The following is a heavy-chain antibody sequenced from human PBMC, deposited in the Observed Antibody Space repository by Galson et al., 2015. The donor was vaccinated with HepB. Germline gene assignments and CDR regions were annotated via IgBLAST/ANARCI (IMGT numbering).Heavy chain of an antibody. CDR1: GGTFSSYA. CDR2: IIPIFGIA. J-gene: IGHJ2*01. Sequence: VKVSCKASGGTFSSYAISWVRQAPGQGLEWMGGIIPIFGIANYAQKFQGRVTITADRSTSTAYMELSSLRSEDTAVYYCATETAAGTPDWYFDLWGRGTLVTVSS. V-gene: IGHV1-69*17. CDR3: ATETAAGTPDWYFDL. D-gene: IGHD6-13*01.